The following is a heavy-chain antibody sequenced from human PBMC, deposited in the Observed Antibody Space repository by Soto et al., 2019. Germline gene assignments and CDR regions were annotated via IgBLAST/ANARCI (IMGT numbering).Heavy chain of an antibody. D-gene: IGHD2-2*01. Sequence: AETLSLTCTVAGGSSSSYFRGWIRQPPGKGLEWIGRFYYSGSTNYNPSLKSLVTISVDTSKNQFSLKLNSALVVDTVMYYCVSHLVFCSRATCPLLYPYLDVWGNGSAVTVTS. V-gene: IGHV4-59*01. CDR1: GGSSSSYF. J-gene: IGHJ6*03. CDR3: VSHLVFCSRATCPLLYPYLDV. CDR2: FYYSGST.